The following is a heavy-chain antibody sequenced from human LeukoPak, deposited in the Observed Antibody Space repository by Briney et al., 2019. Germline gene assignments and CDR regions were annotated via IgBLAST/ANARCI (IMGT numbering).Heavy chain of an antibody. Sequence: SVKVSCKASGFTFTSSAMQWVRQARGQRLEWIGWIVVGSGDTNYAQKFQGRVTMTRDTSISTAYMELSRLRSDDTAVYYCARDPTRGDLSVYWGQGTLVTVSS. CDR1: GFTFTSSA. CDR2: IVVGSGDT. V-gene: IGHV1-58*02. D-gene: IGHD7-27*01. CDR3: ARDPTRGDLSVY. J-gene: IGHJ4*02.